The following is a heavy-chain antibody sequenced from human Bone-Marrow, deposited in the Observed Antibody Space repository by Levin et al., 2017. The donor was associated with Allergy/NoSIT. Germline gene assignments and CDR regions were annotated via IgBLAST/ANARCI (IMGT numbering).Heavy chain of an antibody. D-gene: IGHD3-16*01. CDR3: ARGADGTPYHFYGMDV. CDR2: IIAIFHTT. CDR1: GGTFNSQA. V-gene: IGHV1-69*13. Sequence: SVKVSCKASGGTFNSQAISWVRQAPGQGLEWMGGIIAIFHTTKYAQNFQGRVTITADESTSTAYMEVSSLRFEDTAVYYCARGADGTPYHFYGMDVWGQGTTVTVSS. J-gene: IGHJ6*02.